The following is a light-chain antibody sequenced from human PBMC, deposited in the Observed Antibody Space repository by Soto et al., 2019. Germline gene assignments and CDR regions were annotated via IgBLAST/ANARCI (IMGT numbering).Light chain of an antibody. V-gene: IGLV2-8*01. J-gene: IGLJ2*01. Sequence: QSALTQPPSASGSPGQSVTISCPGTSSDVGGYNYVSWYQQHPGKAPKLMIYEVSKRPSGVPDRFSGSKSGNTASLTVSGLQAEDEADYYFISYAGSKTLFGGGTKLTVL. CDR3: ISYAGSKTL. CDR1: SSDVGGYNY. CDR2: EVS.